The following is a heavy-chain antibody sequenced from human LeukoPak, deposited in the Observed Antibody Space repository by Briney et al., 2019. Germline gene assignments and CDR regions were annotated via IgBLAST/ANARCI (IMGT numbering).Heavy chain of an antibody. Sequence: SVKVSCKASGGTFSSYAISWVRQAPGQGLEWMGGIIPIFGTANYAQKFQGRVTITADESTSTAYMELSSLRSEDTAVYYCAREVEEMATTGRYYYGMDVWGQGTTVTVSS. CDR3: AREVEEMATTGRYYYGMDV. V-gene: IGHV1-69*13. CDR1: GGTFSSYA. D-gene: IGHD5-24*01. J-gene: IGHJ6*02. CDR2: IIPIFGTA.